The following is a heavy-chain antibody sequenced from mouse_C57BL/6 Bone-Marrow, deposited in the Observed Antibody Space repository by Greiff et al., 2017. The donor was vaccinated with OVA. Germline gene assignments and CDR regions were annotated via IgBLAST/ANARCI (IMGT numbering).Heavy chain of an antibody. D-gene: IGHD1-1*01. CDR1: GFSLTSYG. CDR2: IWSGGST. V-gene: IGHV2-2*01. CDR3: ARNGPHYYGSSFLDY. Sequence: VQLQQSGPGLVQPSQSLSITCTVSGFSLTSYGIHWVRQSPGKGLEWLGVIWSGGSTAYNAAFISRLSISKDNSKSQVFFKMNSLQADDTAIYYGARNGPHYYGSSFLDYWGQGTSVTVSS. J-gene: IGHJ4*01.